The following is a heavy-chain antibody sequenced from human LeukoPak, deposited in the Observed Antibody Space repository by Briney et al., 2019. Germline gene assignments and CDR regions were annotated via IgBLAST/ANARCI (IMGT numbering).Heavy chain of an antibody. J-gene: IGHJ4*02. D-gene: IGHD3-16*01. CDR1: GFTFSSYG. V-gene: IGHV3-30*02. CDR2: IRSDGSNK. Sequence: GGSLRLSCAASGFTFSSYGMHWVRLAPGKGLEWVAFIRSDGSNKYYADSVKGRFTISRDNSKNTLYLRMHSLRAEDTAVYFCAKDQYVFNGFFDYWGQGTLVTVSS. CDR3: AKDQYVFNGFFDY.